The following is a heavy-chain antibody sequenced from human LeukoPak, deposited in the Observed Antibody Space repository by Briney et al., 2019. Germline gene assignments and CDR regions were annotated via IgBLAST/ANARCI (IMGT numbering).Heavy chain of an antibody. CDR1: GYTFTSYY. J-gene: IGHJ4*02. CDR2: INPSGGST. V-gene: IGHV1-46*01. Sequence: ASVKVSCKASGYTFTSYYMHWVRQAPGQGLEGMGIINPSGGSTSYAQKFQGRVTMTRDMSTSTVYMELSSLRSEDTAVYYCARGNYYDSSGYYQGWDYWGQGTLVTVSS. D-gene: IGHD3-22*01. CDR3: ARGNYYDSSGYYQGWDY.